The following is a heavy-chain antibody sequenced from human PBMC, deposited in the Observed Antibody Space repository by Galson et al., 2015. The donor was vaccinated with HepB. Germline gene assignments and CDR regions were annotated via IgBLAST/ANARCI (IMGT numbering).Heavy chain of an antibody. CDR1: GFTVSGMY. V-gene: IGHV3-66*02. J-gene: IGHJ6*02. Sequence: SLRLSCAASGFTVSGMYLSWVRQAPGKGLEWVSVIYVDGNTYYADSVKGRFTISRDNSRNTLFLQMNSLRAEDTAMYYCAKDQGDGYVIYYYYYGMDVWGQGTTVTVSS. CDR2: IYVDGNT. D-gene: IGHD5-18*01. CDR3: AKDQGDGYVIYYYYYGMDV.